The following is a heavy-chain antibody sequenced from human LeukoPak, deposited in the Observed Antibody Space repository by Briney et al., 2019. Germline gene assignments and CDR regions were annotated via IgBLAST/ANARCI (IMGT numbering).Heavy chain of an antibody. V-gene: IGHV3-23*01. CDR3: AKDRVRGVGATPYYFDY. Sequence: PGGSLRLSCAASGFTFGSYAMSWVRQAPGKGLEWVSAISGSGGSTYYADSVKGRFTISRDNSKNTLYLQMNSLRAEDTAVYYCAKDRVRGVGATPYYFDYWGQGTLVTVSS. J-gene: IGHJ4*02. CDR2: ISGSGGST. CDR1: GFTFGSYA. D-gene: IGHD1-26*01.